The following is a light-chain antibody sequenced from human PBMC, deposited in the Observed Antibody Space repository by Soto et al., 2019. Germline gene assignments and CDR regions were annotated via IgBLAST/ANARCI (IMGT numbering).Light chain of an antibody. J-gene: IGKJ5*01. CDR2: AAS. CDR1: QSVDSNY. V-gene: IGKV3-20*01. CDR3: QYYGGTFIT. Sequence: EIVLTQSPGTLSLSPGERATLSCRASQSVDSNYLAWYQQKPGQAPRLLIYAASSRATGTSDRFSGSGSGTDLTLSISRLEPEDFAVYYCQYYGGTFITFGHGTRLELK.